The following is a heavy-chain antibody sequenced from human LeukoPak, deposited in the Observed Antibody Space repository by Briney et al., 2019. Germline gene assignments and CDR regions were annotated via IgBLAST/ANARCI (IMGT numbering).Heavy chain of an antibody. CDR3: AKDRLGGPYFFHY. CDR2: IGGTGVRT. CDR1: GFTFSNYA. Sequence: PGGSLRLSCAASGFTFSNYAINWVRQAPGKGLEWVSTIGGTGVRTYYADSVKGRFTISRDNSKNTLYLQINSLRAEDTAVYFCAKDRLGGPYFFHYWGQGTLVTVSS. D-gene: IGHD3-16*01. J-gene: IGHJ4*02. V-gene: IGHV3-23*01.